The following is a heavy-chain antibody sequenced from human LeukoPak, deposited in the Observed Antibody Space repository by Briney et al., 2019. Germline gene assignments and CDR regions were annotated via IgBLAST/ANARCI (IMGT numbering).Heavy chain of an antibody. Sequence: GGSLRLSCAASGFTFDDYAMHWVRQAPGEGLEWVSLISWDGGSTYYADSVKGRFTISRDNSKNSLYLQMNSLRAEDTALYYCAKDMYSSSSHYYYYYYMDVWGKGTTVTVSS. V-gene: IGHV3-43D*03. CDR3: AKDMYSSSSHYYYYYYMDV. CDR1: GFTFDDYA. D-gene: IGHD6-6*01. CDR2: ISWDGGST. J-gene: IGHJ6*03.